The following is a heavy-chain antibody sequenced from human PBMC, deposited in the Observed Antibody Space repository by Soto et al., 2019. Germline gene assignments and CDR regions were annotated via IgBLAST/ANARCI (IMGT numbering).Heavy chain of an antibody. V-gene: IGHV1-69*12. J-gene: IGHJ4*02. Sequence: QVQLVQSGAEVKKPGSSVKVSCKASGGTFSSYAISWVRQAPGQGLEWMGGIIPIFGTANYAQKFQGRVTITADESTRTAYMELSSLKSEDTAVYYCARVPVTGTTEYYFDYWGQGTLVTVSS. CDR2: IIPIFGTA. CDR1: GGTFSSYA. D-gene: IGHD1-7*01. CDR3: ARVPVTGTTEYYFDY.